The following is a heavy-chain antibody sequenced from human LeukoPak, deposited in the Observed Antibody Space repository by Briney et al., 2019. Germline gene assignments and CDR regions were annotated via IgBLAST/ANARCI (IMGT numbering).Heavy chain of an antibody. V-gene: IGHV3-23*01. Sequence: GSLRLSCAVSGLTFSRYAMSWVRQAPGKGLEWVSAISGSGGSTYYADSVKGRFTISRDNSKNTLYLQMNSLRAEDTAVYYCAKDGPGVEIDYWGQGTLVTVSS. D-gene: IGHD5-24*01. CDR2: ISGSGGST. CDR3: AKDGPGVEIDY. CDR1: GLTFSRYA. J-gene: IGHJ4*02.